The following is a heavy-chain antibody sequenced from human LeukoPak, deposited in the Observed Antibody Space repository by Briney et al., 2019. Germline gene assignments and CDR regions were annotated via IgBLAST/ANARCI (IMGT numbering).Heavy chain of an antibody. J-gene: IGHJ3*02. Sequence: GASVKVSCKASGYTFTGYYMHWVRQAPGQGLEWMGRINPNSGGTNYAQKFQGRVTMTRDTSISTAYMELSRLRSDDTAVYYCARERYSGSYRDAFDIWGQGTMVTVSS. D-gene: IGHD1-26*01. CDR3: ARERYSGSYRDAFDI. CDR2: INPNSGGT. V-gene: IGHV1-2*06. CDR1: GYTFTGYY.